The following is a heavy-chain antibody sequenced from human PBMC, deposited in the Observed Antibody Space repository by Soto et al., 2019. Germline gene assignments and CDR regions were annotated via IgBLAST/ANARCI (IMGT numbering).Heavy chain of an antibody. Sequence: SETLSRTCSGSCGSISDYYWIWIRQSPEKGLEYIAYSSYGGITNLNGALNGRVTMSIDTSKNQFSLKATSLTAADTAVYYCARARKATYITGGFDSWGQGTLVTVSS. CDR1: CGSISDYY. V-gene: IGHV4-59*01. D-gene: IGHD3-3*01. CDR2: SSYGGIT. CDR3: ARARKATYITGGFDS. J-gene: IGHJ4*02.